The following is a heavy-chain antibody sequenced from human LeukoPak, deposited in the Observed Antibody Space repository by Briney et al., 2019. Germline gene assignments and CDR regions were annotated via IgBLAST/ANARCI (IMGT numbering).Heavy chain of an antibody. D-gene: IGHD2-2*01. CDR3: ARDHFNYCSSTSCPTDY. J-gene: IGHJ4*02. V-gene: IGHV3-30*03. CDR1: GFTFSSYG. CDR2: ISYDGSNK. Sequence: GGSLRLSCAASGFTFSSYGMHWVRQAPGKGLEWVAVISYDGSNKYYADSVKGRFTISRDNSKNTLYLQMNSLRAEDTAVYYCARDHFNYCSSTSCPTDYWGQGTLVTVSS.